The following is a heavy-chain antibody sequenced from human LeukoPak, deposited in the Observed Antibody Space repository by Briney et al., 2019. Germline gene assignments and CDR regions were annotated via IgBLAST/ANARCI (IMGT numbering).Heavy chain of an antibody. D-gene: IGHD3-3*01. CDR2: IKHDGSEK. CDR3: ATDRGWRTSGYYLYYLEY. V-gene: IGHV3-7*01. CDR1: GFTFSSYA. J-gene: IGHJ4*02. Sequence: GGSLRLSCAASGFTFSSYAVTWVRQAPGKGLEWVASIKHDGSEKYYVDSVRGRFTISRDNTMNSLYLQMSSLRAEDTAVYYCATDRGWRTSGYYLYYLEYWGQGTLVTYSS.